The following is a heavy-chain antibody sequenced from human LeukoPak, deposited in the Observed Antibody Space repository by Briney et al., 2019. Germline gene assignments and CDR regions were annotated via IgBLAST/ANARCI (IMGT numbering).Heavy chain of an antibody. CDR3: ARHPSPTYCGGDCYALDAFDI. D-gene: IGHD2-21*02. CDR2: IYPGDSDT. J-gene: IGHJ3*02. V-gene: IGHV5-51*01. CDR1: GYSFTTHW. Sequence: GESLKISCKGSGYSFTTHWIAWVRQMPGKGLEWMGIIYPGDSDTRYSPSFQGQVTISADKSISTAYLQWSSLKASDTAMYYCARHPSPTYCGGDCYALDAFDIWGQGTMVTVSS.